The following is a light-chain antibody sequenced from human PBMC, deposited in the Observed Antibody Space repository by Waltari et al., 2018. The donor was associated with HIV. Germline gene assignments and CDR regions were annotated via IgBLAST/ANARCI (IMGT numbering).Light chain of an antibody. CDR1: SSDVGGYNY. Sequence: QSALTQPASVSGSLGQSITISCTGNSSDVGGYNYVSWYQQHPGKAPKLMIYDVSNPPSGVSNRGSESKSANTASLSISGLQAEDKADYYCSAYTSSSTLHYCIGTGTKVTVL. CDR2: DVS. CDR3: SAYTSSSTLHYC. J-gene: IGLJ1*01. V-gene: IGLV2-14*03.